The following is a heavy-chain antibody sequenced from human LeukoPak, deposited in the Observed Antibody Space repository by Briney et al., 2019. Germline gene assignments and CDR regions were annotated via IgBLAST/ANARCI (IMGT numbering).Heavy chain of an antibody. Sequence: PGGSLRLSCAASGFTFSSCDRHWVRQAPGKGLEWLALILSDGSTKYYADSVKGRLTISRDNSKNTLYLQMNSLRAEDTAVYYCAKRRHSSGWDFDYWGQGTLVTVSS. CDR3: AKRRHSSGWDFDY. D-gene: IGHD6-19*01. CDR2: ILSDGSTK. V-gene: IGHV3-30*02. CDR1: GFTFSSCD. J-gene: IGHJ4*02.